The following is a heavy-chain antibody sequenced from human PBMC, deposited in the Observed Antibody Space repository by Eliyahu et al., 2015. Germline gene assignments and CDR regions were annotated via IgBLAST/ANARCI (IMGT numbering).Heavy chain of an antibody. CDR3: ARDSATTLSPSGH. D-gene: IGHD5-12*01. V-gene: IGHV1-18*01. CDR1: GYTFRRYG. CDR2: ISAYNGNA. J-gene: IGHJ4*02. Sequence: QVQLVQSQAEVKKPGASVKVSCKASGYTFRRYGISWVRQAPGQGLEWIGWISAYNGNANYAQKLQGRVTMTTDTSTTTAYMELRSLRSDDTAVYYCARDSATTLSPSGHWGQGTLVSVSS.